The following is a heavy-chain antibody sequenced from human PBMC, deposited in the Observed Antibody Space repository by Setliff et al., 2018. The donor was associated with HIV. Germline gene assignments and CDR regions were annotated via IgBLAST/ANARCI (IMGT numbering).Heavy chain of an antibody. J-gene: IGHJ3*02. V-gene: IGHV1-69*05. D-gene: IGHD3-22*01. Sequence: ASVKVSCKASGGTFSSYGISWVRQAPGQGLEWMGAIIPMFGTGFYAQKFQGRVTITTDESRTTSYMELSSLRFEDTAVYFCARDSEVTYYYDSSGYNRIAFDIWGQGTMVTVSS. CDR1: GGTFSSYG. CDR2: IIPMFGTG. CDR3: ARDSEVTYYYDSSGYNRIAFDI.